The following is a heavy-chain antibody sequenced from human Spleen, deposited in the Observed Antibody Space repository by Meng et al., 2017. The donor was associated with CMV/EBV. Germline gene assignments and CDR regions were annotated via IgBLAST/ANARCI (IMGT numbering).Heavy chain of an antibody. Sequence: GESLKISCAASGFTFSGYVMHWVRQAPGKGLEWVSSISSTSTYIYYTDSVKGRFTISRDNAKNSLYLQMNSLRAEDTAVYYCVRIRENKAQIVVVPAAKHRGYWGQGTLVTVSS. CDR3: VRIRENKAQIVVVPAAKHRGY. V-gene: IGHV3-21*01. J-gene: IGHJ4*02. CDR2: ISSTSTYI. D-gene: IGHD2-2*01. CDR1: GFTFSGYV.